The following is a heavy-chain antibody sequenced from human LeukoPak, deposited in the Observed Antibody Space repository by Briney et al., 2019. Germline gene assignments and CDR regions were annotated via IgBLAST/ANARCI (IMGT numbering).Heavy chain of an antibody. Sequence: ASETLSLTCAVSGGSISSGGYSWSWLRQPPGKGLEWIGEINHSGSTNYNPSLKSRVTISVDTSKNQFSLKLSSVTAADTAVYYCASAGPRDTIRQRRTSNWFDPWGQGTLVTVSS. D-gene: IGHD5-18*01. J-gene: IGHJ5*02. V-gene: IGHV4-30-2*01. CDR1: GGSISSGGYS. CDR3: ASAGPRDTIRQRRTSNWFDP. CDR2: INHSGST.